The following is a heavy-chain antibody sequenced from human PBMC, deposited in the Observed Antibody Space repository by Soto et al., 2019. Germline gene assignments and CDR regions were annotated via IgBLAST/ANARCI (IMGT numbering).Heavy chain of an antibody. CDR1: CGYINDYY. J-gene: IGHJ4*01. CDR2: GLRPDYT. Sequence: SETQSLTCTVSCGYINDYYWSWTRQPPGKGLEWIAYGLRPDYTGYNPSLRNRVTISSDTSKNQFSLRLISVTAADTAVYYCVAGPDRAKSAYWGQGTLVTVSS. V-gene: IGHV4-59*01. CDR3: VAGPDRAKSAY.